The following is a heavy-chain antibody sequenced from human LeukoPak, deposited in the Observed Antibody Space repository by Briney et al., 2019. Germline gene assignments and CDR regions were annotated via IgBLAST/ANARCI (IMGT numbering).Heavy chain of an antibody. CDR1: GGSISSHY. V-gene: IGHV4-59*11. CDR2: IYYSGST. J-gene: IGHJ5*02. Sequence: SETLSLTCTVSGGSISSHYWSWIRQPPGKGLEWIGYIYYSGSTNYNPSLKSRVTISVDTSKNQFSLKLSSVTAADTAVYYCARVPYSGSRFDPWGQGTLVTVSS. CDR3: ARVPYSGSRFDP. D-gene: IGHD6-6*01.